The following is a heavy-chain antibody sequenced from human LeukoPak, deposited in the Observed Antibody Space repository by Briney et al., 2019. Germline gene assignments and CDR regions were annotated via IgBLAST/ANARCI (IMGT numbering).Heavy chain of an antibody. CDR2: ISSSSSYI. CDR3: ARHLVVVRGGSHFDY. Sequence: GGSLRLSCAASGFTFSSYSMNWVRQAPGKGLEWVSSISSSSSYIYYADSVKGRFTISRDNAKNSLYLQMNSLRAEDTAIYYCARHLVVVRGGSHFDYWGQGTLVTVSS. V-gene: IGHV3-21*04. J-gene: IGHJ4*02. D-gene: IGHD6-6*01. CDR1: GFTFSSYS.